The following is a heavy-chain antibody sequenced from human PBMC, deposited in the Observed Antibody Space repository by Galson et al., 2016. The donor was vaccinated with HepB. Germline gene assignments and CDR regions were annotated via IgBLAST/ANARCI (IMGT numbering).Heavy chain of an antibody. V-gene: IGHV1-8*01. CDR3: ARGGIAAALK. D-gene: IGHD6-13*01. CDR1: GYTFTSHD. Sequence: SVKVSCKASGYTFTSHDITWVRQATGQGLEWVGWMNPNSGNTGYAQKFQGRVTMTRNTSTSTAFLELSSLTYEDTAVYYCARGGIAAALKWGQGTLVTVSS. J-gene: IGHJ4*02. CDR2: MNPNSGNT.